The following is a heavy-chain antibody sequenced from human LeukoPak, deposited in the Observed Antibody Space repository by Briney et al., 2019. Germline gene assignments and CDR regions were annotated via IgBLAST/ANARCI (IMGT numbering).Heavy chain of an antibody. Sequence: GGSLRLSCAASGFPFSTYAMNWVRQAPGKGLEWVSVIYSVGSTYYADSVRGRFTVSRDNSKNTLYLQLNSLRAEDTAVYYCARGEDYGDYFDYWGQGTLVTVSS. D-gene: IGHD4-17*01. CDR2: IYSVGST. CDR1: GFPFSTYA. V-gene: IGHV3-53*01. J-gene: IGHJ4*02. CDR3: ARGEDYGDYFDY.